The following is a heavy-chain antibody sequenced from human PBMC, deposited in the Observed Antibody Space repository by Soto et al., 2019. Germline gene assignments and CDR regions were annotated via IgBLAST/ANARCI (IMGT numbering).Heavy chain of an antibody. Sequence: EVLLVESGGGLVQPGGSLRLSCAASGFTFSSYSMNWVRQAPGKGLEWVSYISSSSSTIYYADSVKGRFTISRDNAKNSLYLQMNSLRDEDTAVYYCARENYGDYLNWFDPWGQGTLVTVSS. V-gene: IGHV3-48*02. CDR2: ISSSSSTI. CDR3: ARENYGDYLNWFDP. D-gene: IGHD4-17*01. CDR1: GFTFSSYS. J-gene: IGHJ5*02.